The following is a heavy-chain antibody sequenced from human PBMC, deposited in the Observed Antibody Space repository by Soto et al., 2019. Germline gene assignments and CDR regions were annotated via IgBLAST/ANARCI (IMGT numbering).Heavy chain of an antibody. CDR2: ISYDGSNK. CDR1: GFTFSSYA. CDR3: ARAKEWAPDY. J-gene: IGHJ4*02. Sequence: SGGSLRLSCAASGFTFSSYAMHWVRQAPGKGLEWVAVISYDGSNKYYADSVKGRFTISRDNSKNTLYLQMNSLRAEDTAVYYCARAKEWAPDYWGQGTLVTVSS. V-gene: IGHV3-30-3*01. D-gene: IGHD3-3*01.